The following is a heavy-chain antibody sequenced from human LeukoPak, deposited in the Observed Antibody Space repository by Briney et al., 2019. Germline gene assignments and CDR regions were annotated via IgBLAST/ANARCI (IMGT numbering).Heavy chain of an antibody. D-gene: IGHD2/OR15-2a*01. CDR1: GYTFTGYY. V-gene: IGHV1-2*02. J-gene: IGHJ4*02. Sequence: ASVKVSCKASGYTFTGYYMHWVRQAPGQGLEWMGWSNPNSGGTNYPQKFQGRVTMTRDTSISTAYMELTSLRSDDTAVYYCARQGISAYPFDYWGQGTLVTVSS. CDR2: SNPNSGGT. CDR3: ARQGISAYPFDY.